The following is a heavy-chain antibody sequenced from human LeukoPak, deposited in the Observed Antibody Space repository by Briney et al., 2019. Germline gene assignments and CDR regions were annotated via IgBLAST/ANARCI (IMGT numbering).Heavy chain of an antibody. Sequence: ASVRVSCKASGCTFTGYFMHWVRQAPGQGLDWMGWINPNTGGTKYAQKFQGRVTMTRDTSIGTAYMELSTVTSDDTAVYFCARVHATGYFSLDLGYWGQGTLVAVSS. V-gene: IGHV1-2*02. D-gene: IGHD3-9*01. CDR3: ARVHATGYFSLDLGY. CDR1: GCTFTGYF. CDR2: INPNTGGT. J-gene: IGHJ4*02.